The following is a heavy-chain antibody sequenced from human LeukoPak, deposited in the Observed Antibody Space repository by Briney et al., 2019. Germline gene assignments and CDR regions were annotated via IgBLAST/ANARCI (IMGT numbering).Heavy chain of an antibody. CDR2: IYYSGST. CDR1: GGPISSYY. J-gene: IGHJ5*02. CDR3: AKEFDP. Sequence: PSETLSLTCTVSGGPISSYYWSWIRQPPGKGLEWTGYIYYSGSTNYNPSLKSRVTISVETSKNQFSLKLSSVTAADTAVYYCAKEFDPWGQGTLVTVSS. V-gene: IGHV4-59*01.